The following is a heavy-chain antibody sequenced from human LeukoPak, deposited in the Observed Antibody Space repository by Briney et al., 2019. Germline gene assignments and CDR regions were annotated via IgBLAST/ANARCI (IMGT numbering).Heavy chain of an antibody. CDR3: AKVPAYSSSWYAFYFDY. CDR2: ISGSGGST. J-gene: IGHJ4*02. Sequence: GESLRLSCAASGFTFRSYGMSRLRQAQGQGLEWVSGISGSGGSTYYADSVRGRFTISRDKSKTNLFLQMNSLRAKDTAVYYCAKVPAYSSSWYAFYFDYWGQGTLVTVSS. D-gene: IGHD6-13*01. V-gene: IGHV3-23*01. CDR1: GFTFRSYG.